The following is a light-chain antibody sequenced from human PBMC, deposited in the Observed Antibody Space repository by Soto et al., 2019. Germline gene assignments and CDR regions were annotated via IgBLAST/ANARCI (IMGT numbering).Light chain of an antibody. V-gene: IGLV1-40*01. J-gene: IGLJ1*01. Sequence: QSVLTQPPSVSGAPGQRVTISCTGSSSNIGAGYDVHWYRQLPGTAPKLLIYGNSNRPSGVPDRFSGSKSGTSAPLAITGLQAEDEADFYCQSHDSSLSAYVFGTGTKVTVL. CDR2: GNS. CDR1: SSNIGAGYD. CDR3: QSHDSSLSAYV.